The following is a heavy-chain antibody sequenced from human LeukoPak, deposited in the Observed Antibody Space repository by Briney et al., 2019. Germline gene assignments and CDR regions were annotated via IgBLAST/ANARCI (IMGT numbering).Heavy chain of an antibody. CDR2: IHPNSGGT. CDR1: GYTFTGYF. CDR3: ARDRNAGGPDSGSYYPSYYFDY. V-gene: IGHV1-2*02. J-gene: IGHJ4*02. D-gene: IGHD1-26*01. Sequence: ASVKVSCKASGYTFTGYFMHWVRQAPGQGLEWMGWIHPNSGGTNYTQKFQGRVTMTRDTSISTAYMELSRLRSDDTAVYYCARDRNAGGPDSGSYYPSYYFDYWGQGTLVTVSS.